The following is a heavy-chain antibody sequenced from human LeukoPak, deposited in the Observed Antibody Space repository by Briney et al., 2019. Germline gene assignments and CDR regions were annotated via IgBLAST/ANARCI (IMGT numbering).Heavy chain of an antibody. Sequence: GGSLRLSCAASALTFSDYYMSWIRQAPEKGLEWLSYISSSGTTIYYADSVKGRFTISRDNAKNSLYLQMNSLRAEDTAVYYCARETRVRWTDYWGQGILVTVSS. CDR1: ALTFSDYY. V-gene: IGHV3-11*04. CDR3: ARETRVRWTDY. CDR2: ISSSGTTI. J-gene: IGHJ4*02. D-gene: IGHD5-24*01.